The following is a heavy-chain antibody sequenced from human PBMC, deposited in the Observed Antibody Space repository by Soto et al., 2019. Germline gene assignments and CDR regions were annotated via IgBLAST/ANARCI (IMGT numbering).Heavy chain of an antibody. J-gene: IGHJ6*01. Sequence: SVKVSCKASGDTFNNYAISWVRQAPGQGLERVRGIILNVDAPNSAPKIQGRVTITQDESTSTAYIYQSHLSSEDTAVCYCAKGSYYDASSTFANPQRYYRYFGLDVWGHVTP. V-gene: IGHV1-69*13. CDR2: IILNVDAP. D-gene: IGHD3-16*02. CDR3: AKGSYYDASSTFANPQRYYRYFGLDV. CDR1: GDTFNNYA.